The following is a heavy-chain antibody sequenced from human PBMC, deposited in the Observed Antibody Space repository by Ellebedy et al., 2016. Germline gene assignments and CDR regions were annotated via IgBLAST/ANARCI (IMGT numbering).Heavy chain of an antibody. CDR2: INSDGNTK. D-gene: IGHD3-16*01. J-gene: IGHJ4*02. CDR1: GFDFTTSW. CDR3: ARVDGRKVQGGVFFSDS. V-gene: IGHV3-74*01. Sequence: GGSLRLSXAGSGFDFTTSWMHWVRQVPGKGPVWLSRINSDGNTKTYAESVKGRFTISRDNAKNTLYLEMNSLTDDDTAVYYCARVDGRKVQGGVFFSDSWGQGTLVTVSS.